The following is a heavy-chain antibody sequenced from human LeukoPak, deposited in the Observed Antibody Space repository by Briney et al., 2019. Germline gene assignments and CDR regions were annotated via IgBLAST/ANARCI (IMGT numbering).Heavy chain of an antibody. J-gene: IGHJ3*02. CDR2: IIPIFGTA. Sequence: SVKVSCKASGGTFSSYAISWVRQAPGQGLEWMGGIIPIFGTANYAQKFQGRVTMTRDMSTSTVYMELSSLRSDDTAVYYCARGPVGAPTGAFDIWGQGTMVTVSS. CDR1: GGTFSSYA. D-gene: IGHD1-26*01. V-gene: IGHV1-69*05. CDR3: ARGPVGAPTGAFDI.